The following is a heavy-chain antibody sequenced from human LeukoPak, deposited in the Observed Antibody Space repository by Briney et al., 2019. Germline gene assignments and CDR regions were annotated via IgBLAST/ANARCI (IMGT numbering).Heavy chain of an antibody. CDR2: IYYSGST. D-gene: IGHD1-7*01. CDR1: GGSISSSSYY. CDR3: ARGPVGGTTYNDGDAFDI. Sequence: SETLSLTCTVSGGSISSSSYYWGWIRQPPGKGLEWIGSIYYSGSTYYNPSLKSRVTISVDTSRNQFSLKLSSVTAADTAVYYCARGPVGGTTYNDGDAFDIWGQGTMVTVSS. J-gene: IGHJ3*02. V-gene: IGHV4-39*07.